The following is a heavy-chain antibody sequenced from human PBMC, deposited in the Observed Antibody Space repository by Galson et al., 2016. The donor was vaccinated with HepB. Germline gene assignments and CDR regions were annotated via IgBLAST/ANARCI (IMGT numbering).Heavy chain of an antibody. CDR2: IYSGGST. Sequence: SLRLSCAASGFTVSSNYMSWVRQAPGKGLEWVSIIYSGGSTYYADSVKGRFTISRDNSKNTLYLQMNSLRAEDRAVYYCASGGGQTPWEGYSYYGLAVWGQGATVTVSS. CDR1: GFTVSSNY. J-gene: IGHJ6*02. V-gene: IGHV3-66*01. D-gene: IGHD1-26*01. CDR3: ASGGGQTPWEGYSYYGLAV.